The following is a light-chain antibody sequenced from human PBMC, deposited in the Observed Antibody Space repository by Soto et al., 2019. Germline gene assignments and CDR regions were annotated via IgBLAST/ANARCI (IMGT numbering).Light chain of an antibody. CDR1: SSDVGGYNY. CDR3: TSYTSSSTVV. CDR2: EVS. J-gene: IGLJ2*01. Sequence: QSVLTQPASVSGSPGQSITISCTGTSSDVGGYNYVSWYQQHPGKAPKLMIYEVSNRPSGVSNRFSGSKSGNTASLTISGLQAEEEADYYRTSYTSSSTVVFGGGTKLTVL. V-gene: IGLV2-14*01.